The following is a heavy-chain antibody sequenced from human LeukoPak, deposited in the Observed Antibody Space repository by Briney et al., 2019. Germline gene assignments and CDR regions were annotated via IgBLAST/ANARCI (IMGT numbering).Heavy chain of an antibody. D-gene: IGHD6-19*01. CDR1: GFTFSSYG. CDR3: ARDQWLANYYYGMDV. CDR2: IGTAGDT. Sequence: GGSLRLSCAASGFTFSSYGMHWVRHATGKGLEWVSAIGTAGDTYYPGSVKGRFTISRENAKNSLYLQMNSLRAGDTAVYYCARDQWLANYYYGMDVWGQGTTVTVSS. V-gene: IGHV3-13*01. J-gene: IGHJ6*02.